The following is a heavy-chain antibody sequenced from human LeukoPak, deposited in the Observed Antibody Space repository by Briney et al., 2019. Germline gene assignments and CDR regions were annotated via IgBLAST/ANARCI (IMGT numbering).Heavy chain of an antibody. CDR3: AKARSASSSSCYNY. D-gene: IGHD2-2*02. J-gene: IGHJ4*02. V-gene: IGHV3-23*01. CDR1: GFTFSSYA. CDR2: ISGSDNST. Sequence: PGGSLRLSCAASGFTFSSYAMNWVRQAPGKGLEWVSGISGSDNSTYYADSVKGRFTISRDNSRNTLELQMNSLRDEDTAVYYCAKARSASSSSCYNYWGQGTLVTVSS.